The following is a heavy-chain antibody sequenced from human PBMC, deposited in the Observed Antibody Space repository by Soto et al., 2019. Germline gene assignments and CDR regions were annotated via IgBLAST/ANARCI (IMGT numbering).Heavy chain of an antibody. V-gene: IGHV3-23*01. Sequence: GGSLRLSCAASGFTFSSYAMSWVRQAPGKGLELVSAISGSGGSTYYAASVKGRFTISRDNSKNTLYLQMNSLRAEDTAVYYCAGYIGPDGYYYYYVMDVWGQGTTVTVSS. CDR1: GFTFSSYA. J-gene: IGHJ6*02. D-gene: IGHD1-26*01. CDR3: AGYIGPDGYYYYYVMDV. CDR2: ISGSGGST.